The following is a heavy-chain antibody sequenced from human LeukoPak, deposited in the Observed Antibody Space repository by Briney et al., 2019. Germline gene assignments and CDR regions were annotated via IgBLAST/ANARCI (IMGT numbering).Heavy chain of an antibody. Sequence: GGSLRLSCAASGFTFSSYGMHWVRQAPGKGLEWVAIISDDGCNKYYADSVKGRFTISRDNSKNTLYLQMNSLRAEDTAVYYCAKGSAYSMDVWGQGTTVTVSS. CDR3: AKGSAYSMDV. CDR1: GFTFSSYG. J-gene: IGHJ6*02. CDR2: ISDDGCNK. V-gene: IGHV3-30*18.